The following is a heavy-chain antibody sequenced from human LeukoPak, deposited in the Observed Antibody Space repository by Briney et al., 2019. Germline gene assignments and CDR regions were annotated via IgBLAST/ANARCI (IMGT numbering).Heavy chain of an antibody. Sequence: GRSLRLSCAASGFTFSSYAMHWVRQAPGKGLEWVALIWYDGSNKYYADSVKGRFTISRDNSKNTLYLQMNSLRAEDTAAYYCAKDPYDSSGYTFDYWGQGTLVTVSS. CDR2: IWYDGSNK. J-gene: IGHJ4*02. D-gene: IGHD3-22*01. CDR3: AKDPYDSSGYTFDY. CDR1: GFTFSSYA. V-gene: IGHV3-33*06.